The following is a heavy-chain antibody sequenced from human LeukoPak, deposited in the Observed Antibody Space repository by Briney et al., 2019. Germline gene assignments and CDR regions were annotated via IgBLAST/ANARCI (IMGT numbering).Heavy chain of an antibody. J-gene: IGHJ4*02. Sequence: GGSLRLSCAASGFTVSSNYMSWVRQAPGKGLEWFSRIYSGGNTYYADSVKGRFTISRDNSRNTLYLQMNSLSAEDTAVYYCARGFDGGEWGQGTLVTVSS. V-gene: IGHV3-53*01. CDR1: GFTVSSNY. D-gene: IGHD2-21*01. CDR3: ARGFDGGE. CDR2: IYSGGNT.